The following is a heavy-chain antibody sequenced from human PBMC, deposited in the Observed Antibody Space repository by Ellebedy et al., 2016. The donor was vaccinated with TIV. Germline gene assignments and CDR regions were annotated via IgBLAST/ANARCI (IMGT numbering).Heavy chain of an antibody. CDR3: SRQGGVNFRVDY. V-gene: IGHV5-51*01. CDR2: IFPGDSDT. J-gene: IGHJ4*02. Sequence: GESLKISCKGSGYSFTNYWLGPVRQLPGKGLEWMGIIFPGDSDTRYSPSFQVQVTISADKSISTAYLQWSSLKASDTARYYCSRQGGVNFRVDYWGQGTLVTVSS. CDR1: GYSFTNYW. D-gene: IGHD3-16*01.